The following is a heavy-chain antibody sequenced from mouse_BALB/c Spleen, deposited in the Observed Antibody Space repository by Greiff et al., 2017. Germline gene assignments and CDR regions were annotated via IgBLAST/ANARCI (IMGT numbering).Heavy chain of an antibody. V-gene: IGHV2-6-7*01. J-gene: IGHJ4*01. Sequence: VQRVESGPGLVAPSQSLSITCTVSGFSLTGYGVNWVRQPPGKGLEWLGMIWGDGSTDYNSALKSRLSISKDNSKSQVFLKMNSLQTDDTARYYCARAYDGYYDAMDYWGQGTSVTVSS. CDR3: ARAYDGYYDAMDY. CDR1: GFSLTGYG. D-gene: IGHD2-3*01. CDR2: IWGDGST.